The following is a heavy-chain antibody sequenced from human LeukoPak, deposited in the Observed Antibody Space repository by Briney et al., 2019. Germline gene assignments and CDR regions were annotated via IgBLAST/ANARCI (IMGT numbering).Heavy chain of an antibody. V-gene: IGHV4-34*01. CDR2: INHSGST. CDR3: ARGMITFGGTGDFDP. Sequence: SETLSLTCAVYGGSFSGYYWSWIRQPPGKGLEWIGEINHSGSTNYNPSLKSRVTISVDTSKNQFSLKLSSVTAADTAVYYCARGMITFGGTGDFDPRGQGTLVTVSS. D-gene: IGHD3-16*01. J-gene: IGHJ5*02. CDR1: GGSFSGYY.